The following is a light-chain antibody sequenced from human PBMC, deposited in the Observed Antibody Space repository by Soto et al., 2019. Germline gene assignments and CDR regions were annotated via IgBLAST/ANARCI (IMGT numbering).Light chain of an antibody. Sequence: QSALTQPASVSGSPGQSITISCTGTSSDVGGYNYVSWYQQHPGKAPKLMIYDVSNRPSGVSNRFSGSKSGNTASLTISGLQDEDEADYYCSSYTSSSLVFGGGTKVTVL. CDR1: SSDVGGYNY. V-gene: IGLV2-14*01. CDR2: DVS. CDR3: SSYTSSSLV. J-gene: IGLJ2*01.